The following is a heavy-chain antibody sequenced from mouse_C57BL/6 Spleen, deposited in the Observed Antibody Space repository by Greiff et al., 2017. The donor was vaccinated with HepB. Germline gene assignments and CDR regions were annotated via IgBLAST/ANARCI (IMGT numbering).Heavy chain of an antibody. V-gene: IGHV1-81*01. CDR3: ADPHFAY. J-gene: IGHJ3*01. CDR2: IYPRSGNT. CDR1: GYTFTSYG. Sequence: VMLVESGAELARPGASVKLSCKASGYTFTSYGISWVKQRTGQGLEWIGEIYPRSGNTYYNEKFKGKATLTADKSSSTAYMELRSLTSEDSAVYFCADPHFAYWGQGTLVTVSA.